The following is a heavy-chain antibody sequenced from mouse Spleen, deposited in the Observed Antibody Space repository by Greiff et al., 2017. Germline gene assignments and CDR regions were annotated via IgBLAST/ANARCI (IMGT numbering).Heavy chain of an antibody. CDR2: ISSGSSTI. D-gene: IGHD2-4*01. CDR1: GFTFSDYG. V-gene: IGHV5-17*01. CDR3: ARGVYDYDVPWFAY. J-gene: IGHJ3*01. Sequence: EVRLVESGGGLVKPGGSLKLSCAASGFTFSDYGMHWVRQAPEKGLEWVAYISSGSSTIYYADTVKGRFTISRDNAKNTLFLQMTSLRSEDTAMYYCARGVYDYDVPWFAYWGQGTLVTVSA.